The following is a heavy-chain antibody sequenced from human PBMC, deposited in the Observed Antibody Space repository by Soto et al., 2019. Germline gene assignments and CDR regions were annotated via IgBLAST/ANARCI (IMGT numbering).Heavy chain of an antibody. V-gene: IGHV1-46*03. CDR3: AGGGERYNTFDY. Sequence: QVQLVQSGAEVKKPGASVKVSCKASGDTFTRYYMHWVRQAPGQGLEWMGILNPSGGSISYAQKFQGRVTMTRDTSTSTVYMELSSLRSEDTAVYYCAGGGERYNTFDYWGQGTLVIVSS. D-gene: IGHD1-1*01. CDR2: LNPSGGSI. CDR1: GDTFTRYY. J-gene: IGHJ4*02.